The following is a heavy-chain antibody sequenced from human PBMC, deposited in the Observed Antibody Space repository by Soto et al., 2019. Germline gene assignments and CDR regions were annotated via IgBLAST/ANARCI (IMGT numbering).Heavy chain of an antibody. CDR3: ARDDSGSRTALI. CDR1: GGSISSSNW. V-gene: IGHV4-4*02. J-gene: IGHJ3*02. D-gene: IGHD3-10*01. Sequence: QVHLQESGPGLVKPSGTLSLTCAVTGGSISSSNWWNWVRQPPGKGLEWIGEIYHSGSTNYNPSLKSRVTLSVDKSKNQFSLKLSSVTAADTAVYYCARDDSGSRTALIWGQGTMVTVSS. CDR2: IYHSGST.